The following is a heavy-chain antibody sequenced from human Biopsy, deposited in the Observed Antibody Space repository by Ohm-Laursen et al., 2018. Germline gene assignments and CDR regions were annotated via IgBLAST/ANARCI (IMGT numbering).Heavy chain of an antibody. V-gene: IGHV3-23*01. Sequence: SLRLSCAASGFTFSSNAMSWVRQAPGKGLEWVSGISGRTSGTYYADSVKGRFAISRDNSKNTLYLQISSLRAEDTALYYCAKCMTYSGDGIDCWGQGTLVTVSS. J-gene: IGHJ4*02. CDR2: ISGRTSGT. CDR1: GFTFSSNA. CDR3: AKCMTYSGDGIDC. D-gene: IGHD5-12*01.